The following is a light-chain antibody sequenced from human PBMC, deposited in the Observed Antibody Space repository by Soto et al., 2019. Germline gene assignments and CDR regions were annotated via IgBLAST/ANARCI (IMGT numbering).Light chain of an antibody. V-gene: IGLV7-46*01. Sequence: QAVVTQEPSLTVSPGGTVTLTCGSSTGAVTSGHYPYWFQQKPGQARRTLIYDTSNKHSWTPARFSGSLLGGKAALTLSGAQPEDEAEYYCLLSYSGARHVVFGGGTKLTVL. J-gene: IGLJ2*01. CDR3: LLSYSGARHVV. CDR2: DTS. CDR1: TGAVTSGHY.